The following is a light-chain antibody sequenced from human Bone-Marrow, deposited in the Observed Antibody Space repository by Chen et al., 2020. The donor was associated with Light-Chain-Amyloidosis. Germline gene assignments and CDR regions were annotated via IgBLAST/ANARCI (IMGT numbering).Light chain of an antibody. J-gene: IGLJ3*02. CDR3: RVWDRGSDRPV. Sequence: SYVLTQPSSVSVAPGQTATIACGGNNIGSTSVHWYQQTPGQAPLLVVYDDSDRPSGIPERLAGSNAGTTATLTISRVEAGDAADYCGRVWDRGSDRPVFGGGTKLTVL. CDR2: DDS. CDR1: NIGSTS. V-gene: IGLV3-21*02.